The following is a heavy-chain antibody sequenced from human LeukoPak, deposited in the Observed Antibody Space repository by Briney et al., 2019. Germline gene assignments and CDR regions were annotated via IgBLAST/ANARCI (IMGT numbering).Heavy chain of an antibody. CDR3: AKTPAFLHTMIVLNFAFDI. CDR1: GFTFSSYA. J-gene: IGHJ3*02. D-gene: IGHD3-22*01. Sequence: PGGSLRLSCAASGFTFSSYAMSWVRQAPGKGLEWVSAISGSGGSTYYADSVKGRFTISRDNSKNTLYLQMNSLRAEDTAVYYCAKTPAFLHTMIVLNFAFDIWGQGTMVTVSS. V-gene: IGHV3-23*01. CDR2: ISGSGGST.